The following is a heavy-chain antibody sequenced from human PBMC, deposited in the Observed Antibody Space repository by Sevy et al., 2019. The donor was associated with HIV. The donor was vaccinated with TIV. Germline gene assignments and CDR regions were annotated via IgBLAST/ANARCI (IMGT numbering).Heavy chain of an antibody. CDR3: AAGIAVNGFDY. CDR2: IYYSGIT. V-gene: IGHV4-59*12. Sequence: SETLSLTCTVSGDSISGYYWTWIRQPPGKGLEWIGYIYYSGITNYNPSLKSRVTISVDTSKNQVSLELNSVTATDTAVYICAAGIAVNGFDYWGQGTLVTVSS. D-gene: IGHD6-19*01. J-gene: IGHJ4*02. CDR1: GDSISGYY.